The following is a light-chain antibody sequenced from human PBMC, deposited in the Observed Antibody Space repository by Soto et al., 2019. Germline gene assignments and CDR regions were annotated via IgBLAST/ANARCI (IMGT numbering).Light chain of an antibody. J-gene: IGKJ5*01. V-gene: IGKV3-20*01. CDR3: QQYGGSPAIT. CDR2: GSS. Sequence: EIVLTQSPGTLSLSPGERATLSCSASQRVSSGYVAWYQQKPGQAPRLLIYGSSSRATGIPDRFRASASGTDFTLTISRLEPEDFAVYFCQQYGGSPAITFGQGTRLDNK. CDR1: QRVSSGY.